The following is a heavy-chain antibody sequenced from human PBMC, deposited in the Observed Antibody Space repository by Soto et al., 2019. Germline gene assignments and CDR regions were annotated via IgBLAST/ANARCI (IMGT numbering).Heavy chain of an antibody. CDR1: GYTFTSYG. Sequence: ASVKVSCKASGYTFTSYGISWVRQAPGQGLEWMGWISAYNGNTNYAQKLQGRVTMTTDTSTSTAYMELRSLRSDDTAVYYCARVAAAGPEDPKYYYCYYGMDVWGQGTTVTVSS. V-gene: IGHV1-18*01. D-gene: IGHD6-13*01. CDR3: ARVAAAGPEDPKYYYCYYGMDV. J-gene: IGHJ6*02. CDR2: ISAYNGNT.